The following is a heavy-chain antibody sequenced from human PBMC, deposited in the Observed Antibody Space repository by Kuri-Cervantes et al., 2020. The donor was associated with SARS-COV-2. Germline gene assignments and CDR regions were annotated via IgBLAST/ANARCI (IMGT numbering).Heavy chain of an antibody. J-gene: IGHJ4*02. CDR3: AMTGSYTSYGLGH. D-gene: IGHD5-18*01. CDR2: INNDGSST. V-gene: IGHV3-74*01. Sequence: GESLKISCAASEFTFSSQWMFWVRQVPGKGLMWLSRINNDGSSTIYVDSVKGRFTTSRDNAKNSVFLQMNSLRPEDTGVYYCAMTGSYTSYGLGHWGQGTLVTVSS. CDR1: EFTFSSQW.